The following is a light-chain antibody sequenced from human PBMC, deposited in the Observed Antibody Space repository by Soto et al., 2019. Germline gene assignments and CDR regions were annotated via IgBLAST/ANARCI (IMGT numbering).Light chain of an antibody. V-gene: IGKV1-5*03. CDR1: QTISSW. J-gene: IGKJ1*01. CDR2: KAS. CDR3: QHYNSYSEA. Sequence: IQMTQSPSTLSVSVGDRVTITCRASQTISSWLAWYQQKPGKAPKLLIYKASTLKSGVPSRFGGSGSGTEFTLTISSLQPDDFATYYCQHYNSYSEAFGQGTKVDIK.